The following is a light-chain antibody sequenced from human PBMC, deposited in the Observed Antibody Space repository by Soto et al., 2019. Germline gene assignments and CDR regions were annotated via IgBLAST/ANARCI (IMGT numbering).Light chain of an antibody. V-gene: IGLV2-14*03. Sequence: SALTQPASVSESPGQSITISCTGTSSDVGGYNYVSWYQQHPGKAPKFLIYDVSNRPSGVSNRFSGSKSGNTASLTISGLQAEDEADYYCSSYTSSSTLVFGGGTKLTVL. CDR1: SSDVGGYNY. CDR2: DVS. CDR3: SSYTSSSTLV. J-gene: IGLJ2*01.